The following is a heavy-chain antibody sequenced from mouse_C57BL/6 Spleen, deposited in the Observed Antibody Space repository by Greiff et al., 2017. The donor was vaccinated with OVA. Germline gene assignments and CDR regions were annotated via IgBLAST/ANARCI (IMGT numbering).Heavy chain of an antibody. CDR1: GYTFTSYW. Sequence: QVQLQQPGAELIKPGASVKLSCKASGYTFTSYWMHWVKQRPGQGLEWIGMIHPNSGSTNYNEKFKSKATLTVDKSSSTAYMQLSSLTSEDSAVYYCAIEIITTVVAPFGYWGQGTTLTVSS. CDR2: IHPNSGST. J-gene: IGHJ2*01. CDR3: AIEIITTVVAPFGY. V-gene: IGHV1-64*01. D-gene: IGHD1-1*01.